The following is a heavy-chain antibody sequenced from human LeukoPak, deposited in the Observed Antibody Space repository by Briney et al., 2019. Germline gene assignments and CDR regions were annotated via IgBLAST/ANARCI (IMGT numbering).Heavy chain of an antibody. CDR2: ISGSGGST. Sequence: GGSLRLSCAASGFTFSNYAMSGVRQAPGKGLEWVSAISGSGGSTYYADSVKGRFTISRHNSKNTLYLQMNSLRAEDTAVYYCAKASTYYYDSSGYRSWFDPWGQGTLVTVSS. D-gene: IGHD3-22*01. CDR3: AKASTYYYDSSGYRSWFDP. V-gene: IGHV3-23*01. J-gene: IGHJ5*02. CDR1: GFTFSNYA.